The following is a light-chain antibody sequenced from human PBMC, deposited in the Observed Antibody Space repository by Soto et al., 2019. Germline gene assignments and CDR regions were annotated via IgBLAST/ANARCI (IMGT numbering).Light chain of an antibody. Sequence: QSALTQPASVSGSPGQSITISYTGTSSDVGNYKYVSWYQQHPGKAPKLMIYEVSNRPSGVSNRFSGSKSGNTASLTTSGLQAEDETDYYCFSYTSSGTYVFGTGTKGTVL. CDR3: FSYTSSGTYV. CDR1: SSDVGNYKY. CDR2: EVS. J-gene: IGLJ1*01. V-gene: IGLV2-14*01.